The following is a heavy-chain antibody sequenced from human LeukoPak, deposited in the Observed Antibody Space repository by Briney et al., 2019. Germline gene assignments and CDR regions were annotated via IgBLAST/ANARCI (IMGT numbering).Heavy chain of an antibody. V-gene: IGHV3-53*01. D-gene: IGHD1-14*01. CDR3: ARSQSGRYYYGMDV. CDR2: IYSGGST. J-gene: IGHJ6*02. CDR1: GFTVSSNY. Sequence: GGSLRLSCAASGFTVSSNYMSWVRQAPGKGPDWVSVIYSGGSTYYADSVKGRFTISRDNSKNTLYLQMNSLRAEDTAVYYCARSQSGRYYYGMDVWGQGTTVTVSS.